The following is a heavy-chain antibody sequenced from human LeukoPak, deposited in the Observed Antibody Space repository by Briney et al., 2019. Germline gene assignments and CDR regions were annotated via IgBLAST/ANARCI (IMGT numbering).Heavy chain of an antibody. Sequence: PGGSLRLSCAASGFTFSSYWMNWARQAPGKGLEWVASINHNGNVNYYVDSVKGRFTISRDNAKNSLYLQVNSLGTEDTAAYYCAKGSYYDSSGSFYFDYWGQGTLVTVSS. V-gene: IGHV3-7*03. CDR3: AKGSYYDSSGSFYFDY. CDR1: GFTFSSYW. CDR2: INHNGNVN. D-gene: IGHD3-22*01. J-gene: IGHJ4*02.